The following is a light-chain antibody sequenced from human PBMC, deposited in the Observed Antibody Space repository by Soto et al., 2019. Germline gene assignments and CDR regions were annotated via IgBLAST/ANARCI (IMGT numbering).Light chain of an antibody. J-gene: IGLJ1*01. V-gene: IGLV2-14*01. CDR2: EVS. CDR1: SSDVGGYNY. Sequence: QSVLTKPDSVSGSPGQSITISCTGTSSDVGGYNYVSWYQQHPGKAPKLMIYEVSNRPSGVSNRFSGSKSGNTASLTISGLQAEDEADYYCSSYTSSSIDYVFGTGTKVTVL. CDR3: SSYTSSSIDYV.